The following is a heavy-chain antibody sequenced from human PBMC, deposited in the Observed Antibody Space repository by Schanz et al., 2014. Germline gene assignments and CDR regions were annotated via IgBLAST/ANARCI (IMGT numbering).Heavy chain of an antibody. CDR3: ARAGVRFMEWMPLDS. CDR2: IEFDGIKK. CDR1: GFTFRDFG. V-gene: IGHV3-30*02. Sequence: QVQLLESGGGVVQPGGSLRLSCAASGFTFRDFGLHWVRQAPGKGLEWVSFIEFDGIKKFYADSVKGRFTISRDNANNIVYLQMNSLRAEDTAIYYCARAGVRFMEWMPLDSWGQGTLVTVSA. D-gene: IGHD3-3*01. J-gene: IGHJ4*02.